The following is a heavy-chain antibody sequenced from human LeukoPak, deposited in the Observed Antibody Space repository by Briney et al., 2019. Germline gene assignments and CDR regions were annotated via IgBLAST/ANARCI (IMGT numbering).Heavy chain of an antibody. CDR2: IWYDGSNK. CDR3: AKDDVYYDFWSGSYYYYGMDV. J-gene: IGHJ6*02. Sequence: GGSLRLSCAASGFTFSSYGMHWVRQAPGKGLEWVAVIWYDGSNKYYADSVKGRFTISRDNSKNTLYLQMNSLRAEDTAVYYCAKDDVYYDFWSGSYYYYGMDVWGQGTTVTVSS. V-gene: IGHV3-33*06. D-gene: IGHD3-3*01. CDR1: GFTFSSYG.